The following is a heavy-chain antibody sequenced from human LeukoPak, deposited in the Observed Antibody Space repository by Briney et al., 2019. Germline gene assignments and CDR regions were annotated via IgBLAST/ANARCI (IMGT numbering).Heavy chain of an antibody. V-gene: IGHV4-31*11. J-gene: IGHJ4*02. Sequence: PSETLSLTCAVSGGSISSGGYYWSWIRQHPGKGLEWIGYIYYSGSTYYNPSLKSRVTISVDTSKSQFSLKLSSVTAADTAVYYCARVGPSDDSSGYYEMLFDYWGQGTLVTVSS. CDR2: IYYSGST. CDR3: ARVGPSDDSSGYYEMLFDY. D-gene: IGHD3-22*01. CDR1: GGSISSGGYY.